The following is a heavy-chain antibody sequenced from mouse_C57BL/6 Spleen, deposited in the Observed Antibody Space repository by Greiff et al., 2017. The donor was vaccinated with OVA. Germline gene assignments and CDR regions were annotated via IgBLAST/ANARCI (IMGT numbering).Heavy chain of an antibody. CDR3: TGDWRFAY. CDR1: GFTFSNYW. CDR2: IRLKSDNYAT. Sequence: DVKLVESGGGLVQPGGSMKLSCVASGFTFSNYWMNWVRQSPEKGLEWVAQIRLKSDNYATHYAESVKGRFTISRDDSKSSVYLQMNNLRAEDTGIYYCTGDWRFAYWGQGTLVTVSA. V-gene: IGHV6-3*01. D-gene: IGHD4-1*01. J-gene: IGHJ3*01.